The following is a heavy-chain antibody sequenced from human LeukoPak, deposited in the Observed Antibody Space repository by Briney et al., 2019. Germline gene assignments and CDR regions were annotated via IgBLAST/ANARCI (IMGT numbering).Heavy chain of an antibody. J-gene: IGHJ4*02. V-gene: IGHV3-7*01. D-gene: IGHD3-9*01. Sequence: GGSPRLSCAASGFTFSDYWMTWVRQAPGKGLEWVANIKEDGSERYYVDSVSGRFTISRDNAENSLYLQMNSLRAEDTAVYYCARDKARDDILTGSLFGYWGQGTLVTVSS. CDR3: ARDKARDDILTGSLFGY. CDR2: IKEDGSER. CDR1: GFTFSDYW.